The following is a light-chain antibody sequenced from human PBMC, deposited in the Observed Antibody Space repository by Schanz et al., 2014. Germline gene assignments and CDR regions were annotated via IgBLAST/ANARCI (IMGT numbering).Light chain of an antibody. CDR1: SSNIGSNT. V-gene: IGLV1-44*01. J-gene: IGLJ2*01. CDR2: SND. CDR3: QSYDSSLSAL. Sequence: QSVLTQPPSASGPPGQRVTISCSGSSSNIGSNTVNWYQQLPGTAPKLLIYSNDRRPSGVPDRFSASKSGTSASLAISGLQAEDEADYYCQSYDSSLSALFGGGTKLTVL.